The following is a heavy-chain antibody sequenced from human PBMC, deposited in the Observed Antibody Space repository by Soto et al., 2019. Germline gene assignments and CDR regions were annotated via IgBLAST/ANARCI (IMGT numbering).Heavy chain of an antibody. CDR1: GGSINNTGDY. D-gene: IGHD3-10*01. Sequence: PSETLSLTYTVSGGSINNTGDYWGWIRKPPGKGLEWIGSIYFSGSTSYNPSLKSRVTMSVDTSKNQFSLKLSSVTAADTAVYYCARELFGRSVWFDPWGQGTLVTVSS. CDR3: ARELFGRSVWFDP. J-gene: IGHJ5*02. CDR2: IYFSGST. V-gene: IGHV4-39*07.